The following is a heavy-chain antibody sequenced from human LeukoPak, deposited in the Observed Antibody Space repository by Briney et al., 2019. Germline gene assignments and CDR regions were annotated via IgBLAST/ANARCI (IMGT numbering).Heavy chain of an antibody. J-gene: IGHJ4*02. CDR2: ISGSGGST. D-gene: IGHD3-10*01. CDR1: GFTFSSYA. Sequence: GGSLRLSCAASGFTFSSYAMSWVRQAPGKGLERVSAISGSGGSTYYADSVKGRFTISGDNSKNTLYLQMNSLRAEDTAVYYCAKVVIGELGAYYFDYWGQGTLVTVSS. V-gene: IGHV3-23*01. CDR3: AKVVIGELGAYYFDY.